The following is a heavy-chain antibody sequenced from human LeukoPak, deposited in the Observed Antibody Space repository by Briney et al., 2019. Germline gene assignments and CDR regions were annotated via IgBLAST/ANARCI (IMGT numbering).Heavy chain of an antibody. CDR1: GYTFTSYY. CDR2: INPSGGST. D-gene: IGHD3-22*01. CDR3: ARGQHYYDSSGYYRSYWYFDL. J-gene: IGHJ2*01. Sequence: ASVKVSCKASGYTFTSYYMHWVRQAPGQGLEWMGIINPSGGSTSYAQKFQGRVTMTRDMSTSTVYMELSSLRSEDTAVYYCARGQHYYDSSGYYRSYWYFDLWGRGTLVTVSS. V-gene: IGHV1-46*01.